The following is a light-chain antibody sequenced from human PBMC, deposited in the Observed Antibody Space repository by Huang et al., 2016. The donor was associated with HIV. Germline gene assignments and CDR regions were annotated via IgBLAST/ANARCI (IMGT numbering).Light chain of an antibody. Sequence: EIVLTQSPGTLSLSPEERATLSCRASQRVSSSYLAWYQQKPGQAPRLLFYGASSRATGIPDRFSGSGSGTDFTLTISSLEPEDFAVYYCQQYDSSPWTFGQGTKVEIK. CDR3: QQYDSSPWT. CDR2: GAS. CDR1: QRVSSSY. J-gene: IGKJ1*01. V-gene: IGKV3-20*01.